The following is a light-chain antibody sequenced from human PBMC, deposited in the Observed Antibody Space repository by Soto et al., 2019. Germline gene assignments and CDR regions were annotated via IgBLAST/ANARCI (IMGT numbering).Light chain of an antibody. CDR1: ESVTNY. J-gene: IGKJ1*01. V-gene: IGKV3-11*01. Sequence: EIVLTQSPATLSLSPGERVTLSCMARESVTNYLAWYQQKPGKAPRLLVYYVSNRATGIPARFSGGGSGTDFTLTISNLEPEDFEVYYCQQRSDWPWTFGQGTKVDIK. CDR3: QQRSDWPWT. CDR2: YVS.